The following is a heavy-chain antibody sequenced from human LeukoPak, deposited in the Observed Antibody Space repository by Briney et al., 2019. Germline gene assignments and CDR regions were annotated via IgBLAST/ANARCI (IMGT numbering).Heavy chain of an antibody. Sequence: GGSLRLSCAASGFTFTNSSMTWVRQAPGKGLEWVSSISSSSSYIYYADSVKGRFTISRDNSKNTLYLQMNSLRAEDTAVYYCAKDSSPDAFDIWGQGTMVTVSS. CDR2: ISSSSSYI. J-gene: IGHJ3*02. CDR3: AKDSSPDAFDI. V-gene: IGHV3-21*01. CDR1: GFTFTNSS.